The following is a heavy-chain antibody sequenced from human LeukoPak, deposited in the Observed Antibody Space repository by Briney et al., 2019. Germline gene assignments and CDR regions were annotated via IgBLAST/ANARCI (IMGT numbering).Heavy chain of an antibody. CDR2: IKSKTDGGTT. Sequence: GGSLRLSCAASGFTFSNAWMSWVRQAPGKGLEWVGRIKSKTDGGTTDYAAPAKGRFTISRDDSKNTLYLQMNSLKTEDTAVYYCTTELVVVIMGELHYWGQGTLVTVSS. J-gene: IGHJ4*02. CDR1: GFTFSNAW. CDR3: TTELVVVIMGELHY. V-gene: IGHV3-15*01. D-gene: IGHD3-22*01.